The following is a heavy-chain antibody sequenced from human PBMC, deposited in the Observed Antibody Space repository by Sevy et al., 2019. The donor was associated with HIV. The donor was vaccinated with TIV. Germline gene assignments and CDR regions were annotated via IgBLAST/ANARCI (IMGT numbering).Heavy chain of an antibody. D-gene: IGHD3-22*01. CDR1: GFTFSSYA. CDR3: ARENYYESSGYYWEGEFGY. J-gene: IGHJ4*02. V-gene: IGHV3-30-3*01. CDR2: ISYDGSNK. Sequence: GGSLRLSCAASGFTFSSYAMHWVRQAPGKGLEWVAVISYDGSNKYYADSVKGRFTISRDNSKNTLYLQMNSLRAEDTAVYYCARENYYESSGYYWEGEFGYWGQGTLVTVSS.